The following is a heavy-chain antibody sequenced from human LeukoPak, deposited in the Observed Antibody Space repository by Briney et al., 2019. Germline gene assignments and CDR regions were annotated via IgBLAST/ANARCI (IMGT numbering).Heavy chain of an antibody. CDR2: IKEDGSEK. CDR3: ARVRDHPGIAVGGIDY. D-gene: IGHD6-19*01. CDR1: GFTFSTYW. V-gene: IGHV3-7*01. Sequence: GGSLRLSCAASGFTFSTYWMSWVRQAPGKGLEWVANIKEDGSEKYYVDSVKGRFTISRDNAKKSLYLQMNSLRVEDTAVYYCARVRDHPGIAVGGIDYWGQGTLVTVSS. J-gene: IGHJ4*02.